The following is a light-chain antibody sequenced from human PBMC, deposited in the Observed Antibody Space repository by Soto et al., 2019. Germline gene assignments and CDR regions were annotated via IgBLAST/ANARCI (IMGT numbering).Light chain of an antibody. V-gene: IGLV2-14*03. CDR1: SSDVAVYKY. J-gene: IGLJ2*01. Sequence: QSVLTQPASVSGSPGQSITISCTGASSDVAVYKYVSWYQHHPGKAPKLLIYDVTIRPSGVSDRFSGSKSGNTASLTISGLQAEDESTYYCSSYTSTSTLVLFGGGTKLTVL. CDR2: DVT. CDR3: SSYTSTSTLVL.